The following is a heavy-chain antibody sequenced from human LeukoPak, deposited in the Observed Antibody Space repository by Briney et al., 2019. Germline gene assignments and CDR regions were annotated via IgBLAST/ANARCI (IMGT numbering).Heavy chain of an antibody. CDR3: ARDYSGSFEGGWFDP. J-gene: IGHJ5*02. CDR2: IYTSGST. CDR1: GGSISSGSYY. V-gene: IGHV4-61*02. D-gene: IGHD6-6*01. Sequence: SETLSLTCTVSGGSISSGSYYWSWIRQPAGKGLEWIGRIYTSGSTNYNPSLKSRVTISVDTSKSQFSLKLSSVTAADTAVYYCARDYSGSFEGGWFDPWGQGTLVTVSS.